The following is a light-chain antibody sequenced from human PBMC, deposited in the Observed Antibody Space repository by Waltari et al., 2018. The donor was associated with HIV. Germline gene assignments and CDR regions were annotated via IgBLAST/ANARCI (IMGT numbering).Light chain of an antibody. CDR1: SSNIGNNA. J-gene: IGLJ1*01. CDR3: AAWDDYLNGYV. V-gene: IGLV1-36*01. Sequence: QSVLTQPPSVSEAPRQRVTISCSGSSSNIGNNAVTWYQQVPGKAPKLLIYYADLLSSGVSDRFSGSKSGTSASLAIRGLQSEDEAEYYCAAWDDYLNGYVFGSGTKVTVL. CDR2: YAD.